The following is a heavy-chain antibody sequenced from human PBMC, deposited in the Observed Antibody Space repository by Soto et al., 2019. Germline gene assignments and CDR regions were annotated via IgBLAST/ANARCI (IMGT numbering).Heavy chain of an antibody. CDR3: ARWDRGAFDR. CDR1: GFTFSYYW. CDR2: IHSDGSST. Sequence: EVQLLESGGGLVQPGESLRLSCAASGFTFSYYWMHWVRQAPGMGLVWVSRIHSDGSSTTYADSLKGRFTISRDNARNTRYLQMNSLRAEDMAVYYCARWDRGAFDRWGQGTVVTVSS. V-gene: IGHV3-74*01. J-gene: IGHJ3*01. D-gene: IGHD1-26*01.